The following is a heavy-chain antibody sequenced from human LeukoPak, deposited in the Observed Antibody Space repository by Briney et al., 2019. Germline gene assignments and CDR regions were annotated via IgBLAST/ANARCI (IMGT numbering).Heavy chain of an antibody. CDR1: GGSISSSSYY. J-gene: IGHJ4*02. CDR3: ARNYYGSGSYLVDY. V-gene: IGHV4-39*01. CDR2: IYYSGST. D-gene: IGHD3-10*01. Sequence: PSETLSLTCTVSGGSISSSSYYWGWIRQPPGKGLEWIGRIYYSGSTYYNPSLKSRVTISVDTSKNQFSLKLSSVTAADTAVYYCARNYYGSGSYLVDYWGQGTLVTVSS.